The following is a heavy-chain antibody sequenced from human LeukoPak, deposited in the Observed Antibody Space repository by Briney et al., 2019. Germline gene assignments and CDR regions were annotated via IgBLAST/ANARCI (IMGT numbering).Heavy chain of an antibody. D-gene: IGHD3-10*01. J-gene: IGHJ4*02. CDR3: ARDRFTMVRGVIITGGFGY. CDR1: GYTFTSYG. CDR2: TSAYNGNT. Sequence: ASVKVSCKASGYTFTSYGISWVRQAPGQGLEWMGWTSAYNGNTNYAQKLQGRVTMTTDTSTSTAYMELRSLRSDDTAVYYCARDRFTMVRGVIITGGFGYWGQGTLVTVSS. V-gene: IGHV1-18*01.